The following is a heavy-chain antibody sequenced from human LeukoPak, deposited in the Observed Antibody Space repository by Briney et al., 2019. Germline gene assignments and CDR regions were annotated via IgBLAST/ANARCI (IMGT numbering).Heavy chain of an antibody. V-gene: IGHV3-48*03. J-gene: IGHJ4*02. CDR2: ISGSGTTI. D-gene: IGHD2-2*01. Sequence: GGSLRLSCAASGFTFSSYEMNWVRQAPGKGPEWVSYISGSGTTIYNADSVKGRFTISRDNAKNSLHLQMNSLRVEDTAFYYCARVGSSTYPHIDYWGRGTLVIVSS. CDR3: ARVGSSTYPHIDY. CDR1: GFTFSSYE.